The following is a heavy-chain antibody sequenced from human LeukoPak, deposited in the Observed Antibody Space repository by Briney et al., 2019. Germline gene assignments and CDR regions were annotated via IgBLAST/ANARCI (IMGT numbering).Heavy chain of an antibody. CDR2: IVVGSGNT. CDR3: ASKGDGSCDSSLCQGAFDF. J-gene: IGHJ3*01. D-gene: IGHD2-21*01. V-gene: IGHV1-58*02. CDR1: GFTFTTSA. Sequence: SVKVSCNASGFTFTTSAMQWVRQARGQRLEWMGWIVVGSGNTNYAQKFQDRVTMTWDTSVSTAYMELSSLTSDDTAVYYCASKGDGSCDSSLCQGAFDFWGQGSVVTVSS.